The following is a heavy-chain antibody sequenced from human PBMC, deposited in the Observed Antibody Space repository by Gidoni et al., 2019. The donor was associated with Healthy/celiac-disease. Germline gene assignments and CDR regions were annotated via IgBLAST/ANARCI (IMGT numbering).Heavy chain of an antibody. CDR3: ARVFRSGYGSGKPYYYYGMDV. J-gene: IGHJ6*02. CDR2: INAGNGNT. CDR1: GYTFTSYA. D-gene: IGHD3-10*01. V-gene: IGHV1-3*01. Sequence: QVQLVQSGAEVKKPGASVKVSCKASGYTFTSYAMHWVRQAPGQRLEWMGWINAGNGNTKYSQKFQGRVTITRDTSASTAYMELSSLRSEDTAVYYCARVFRSGYGSGKPYYYYGMDVWGQGTTVTVSS.